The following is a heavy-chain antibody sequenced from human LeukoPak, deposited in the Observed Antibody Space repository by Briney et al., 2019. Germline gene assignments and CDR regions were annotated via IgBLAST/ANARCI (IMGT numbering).Heavy chain of an antibody. CDR1: GFTFSSYA. CDR2: ISGSGGST. Sequence: PGGSLRLSCAASGFTFSSYAMSWVRRAPGKALECVSAISGSGGSTYYADSVKGRFTISRDNSKNTLYLQMNSLRAEDTAVYYCARQDSSSKVGYWGQGTLVTVAS. D-gene: IGHD6-13*01. J-gene: IGHJ4*02. V-gene: IGHV3-23*01. CDR3: ARQDSSSKVGY.